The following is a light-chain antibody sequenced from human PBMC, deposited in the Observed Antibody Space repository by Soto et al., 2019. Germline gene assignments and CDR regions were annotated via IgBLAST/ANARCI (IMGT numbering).Light chain of an antibody. CDR3: CSSTSSITWV. J-gene: IGLJ3*02. Sequence: QSALTQPASVSWSPGQSITISCTGTRNDIGGYNYVSWYQQHPGEAPKLIIYEVNNRPSGVSNRFSCSKSGNTASLTISGHQAEDEADYYCCSSTSSITWVFGGGTKLTVL. CDR1: RNDIGGYNY. CDR2: EVN. V-gene: IGLV2-14*01.